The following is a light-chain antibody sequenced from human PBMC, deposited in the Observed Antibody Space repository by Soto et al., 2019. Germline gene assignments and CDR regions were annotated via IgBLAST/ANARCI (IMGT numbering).Light chain of an antibody. V-gene: IGKV3-15*01. CDR2: GAS. CDR1: QSVNIN. CDR3: QQYNSWPPKYT. J-gene: IGKJ2*01. Sequence: DIVMTQSPATLSMSPGERATLSCRASQSVNINLAWYQQKPGQAPRLLIYGASTRAAGIPARFSGSGSGTDFTLTISSLQSEDFALYYCQQYNSWPPKYTFGQGTKLEIK.